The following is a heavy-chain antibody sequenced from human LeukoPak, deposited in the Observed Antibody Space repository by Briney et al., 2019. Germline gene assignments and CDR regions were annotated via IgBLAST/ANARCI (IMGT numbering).Heavy chain of an antibody. CDR1: RSTLSTYW. CDR2: IKQDGSEK. CDR3: ARGDVLEWFNYFDY. J-gene: IGHJ4*02. D-gene: IGHD3-3*01. V-gene: IGHV3-7*01. Sequence: GGSLRLSRAASRSTLSTYWMSWVRQAPGKGLEWVANIKQDGSEKYYVDSVKGRFTISRDNAKNSLYLQMNSLRAENTAVYYCARGDVLEWFNYFDYWGQGTLVTVSS.